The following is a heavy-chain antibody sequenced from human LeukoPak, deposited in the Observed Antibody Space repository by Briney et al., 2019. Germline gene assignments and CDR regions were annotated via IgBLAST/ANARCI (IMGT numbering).Heavy chain of an antibody. Sequence: PGGSLRLSCVASGINFRSSGMHWVRQAPGKGLEWVTFIQNDGGDKHYADSVKGRFTISRDNAKNTVYLHMNSLRVDDTALYYCVREGGRVVPGRFDYWGQGTLVTVSS. CDR2: IQNDGGDK. CDR1: GINFRSSG. CDR3: VREGGRVVPGRFDY. J-gene: IGHJ4*02. V-gene: IGHV3-30*02. D-gene: IGHD2-2*01.